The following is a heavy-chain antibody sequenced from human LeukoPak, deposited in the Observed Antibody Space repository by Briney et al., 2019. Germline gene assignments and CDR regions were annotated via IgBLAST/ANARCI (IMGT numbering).Heavy chain of an antibody. V-gene: IGHV3-74*01. CDR3: IRGPTYFDS. CDR1: GFTFSSHW. Sequence: GGSLRLSCAASGFTFSSHWMHWVRQVPGKGLVWVSRINSAGSGTSYGDSVKGRFTISRDNAKGTLYLQMHSLRVEDTAIYYCIRGPTYFDSWGQGTLVTVSS. J-gene: IGHJ4*02. CDR2: INSAGSGT.